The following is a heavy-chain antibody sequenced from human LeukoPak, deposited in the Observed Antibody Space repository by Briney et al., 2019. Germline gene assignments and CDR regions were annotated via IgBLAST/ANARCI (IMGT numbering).Heavy chain of an antibody. CDR2: ISSSSSHT. CDR1: GFTFSSYS. V-gene: IGHV3-21*04. J-gene: IGHJ3*01. Sequence: GGSLRLSCAASGFTFSSYSMNWVRQPPGKGLEWVSSISSSSSHTYYADSVKGRFTISRDNAKNSLYLQMDSLRVEDTAVYYCARGGVSRAAFDVWGQGTMVTVSS. CDR3: ARGGVSRAAFDV.